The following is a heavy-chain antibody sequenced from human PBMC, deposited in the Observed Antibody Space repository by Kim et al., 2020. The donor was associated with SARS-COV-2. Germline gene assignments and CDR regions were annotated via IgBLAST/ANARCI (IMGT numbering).Heavy chain of an antibody. V-gene: IGHV3-30*18. Sequence: GGSLRLSCAASGFTFSSYGMHWVRQAPGKGLEWVAVISYDGSNKYYADSVKGRFTISRDNSKNTLYLQMNSLRAEDTAVYYCAKDSGSGSYYDARYYYYGMDVWGQGTTVTVSS. J-gene: IGHJ6*02. D-gene: IGHD3-10*01. CDR2: ISYDGSNK. CDR3: AKDSGSGSYYDARYYYYGMDV. CDR1: GFTFSSYG.